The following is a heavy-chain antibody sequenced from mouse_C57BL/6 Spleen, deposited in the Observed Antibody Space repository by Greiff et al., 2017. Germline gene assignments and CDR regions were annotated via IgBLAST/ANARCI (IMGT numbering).Heavy chain of an antibody. CDR2: IDPETGGT. CDR1: GYTFTDYE. D-gene: IGHD1-1*01. CDR3: TRSYYYGSSYRYFDV. Sequence: VKLQESGAELVRPGASVTLSCKASGYTFTDYEMHWVKQTPVHGLEWIGAIDPETGGTAYNQKFKGKAILTADKSSSTAYMELRSLTSEDSAVYYCTRSYYYGSSYRYFDVWGTGTTVTVSS. V-gene: IGHV1-15*01. J-gene: IGHJ1*03.